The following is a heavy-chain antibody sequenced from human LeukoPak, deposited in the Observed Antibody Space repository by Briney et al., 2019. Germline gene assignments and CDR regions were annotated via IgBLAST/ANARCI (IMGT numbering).Heavy chain of an antibody. D-gene: IGHD3-16*02. CDR2: ITRTSTYI. Sequence: GGSLRLSCAASGFAFSTYSMNWVRQAPGKGLEWVSSITRTSTYIYYADSVKGRFTISRDNAKNSLFLHMNSLRSEDTAVYYCAVTYYDYVWGSYRYTGPDYWGQGTLVTVSS. V-gene: IGHV3-21*04. CDR3: AVTYYDYVWGSYRYTGPDY. CDR1: GFAFSTYS. J-gene: IGHJ4*02.